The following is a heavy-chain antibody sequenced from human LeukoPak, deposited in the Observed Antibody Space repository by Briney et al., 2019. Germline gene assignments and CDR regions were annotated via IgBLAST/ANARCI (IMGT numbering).Heavy chain of an antibody. CDR1: GGSISPYY. D-gene: IGHD3-3*02. CDR3: ARAFYPGYYSYMAV. Sequence: PSETLSLTCTVSGGSISPYYWSWIRQPPGKELEWIGYIYYSGSTNYNPSLKSRVTISVDTSKNQFSLKLSSVTAAGTAVYYCARAFYPGYYSYMAVWGKGTTVTVSS. J-gene: IGHJ6*03. V-gene: IGHV4-59*01. CDR2: IYYSGST.